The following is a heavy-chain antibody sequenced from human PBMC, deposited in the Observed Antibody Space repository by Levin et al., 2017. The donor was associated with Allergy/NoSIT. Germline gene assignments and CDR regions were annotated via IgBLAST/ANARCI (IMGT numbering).Heavy chain of an antibody. CDR2: ISSSSSTI. J-gene: IGHJ6*02. D-gene: IGHD3-9*01. CDR1: GFTFSSYS. V-gene: IGHV3-48*01. Sequence: GESLKISCAASGFTFSSYSMNWVRQAPGKGLEWVSYISSSSSTIYYADSVKGRFTISRDNAKNSLYLQMNSLRAEDTAVYYCAREKTTYYDILTGYQYYYYYYGMDVWGQGTTVTVSS. CDR3: AREKTTYYDILTGYQYYYYYYGMDV.